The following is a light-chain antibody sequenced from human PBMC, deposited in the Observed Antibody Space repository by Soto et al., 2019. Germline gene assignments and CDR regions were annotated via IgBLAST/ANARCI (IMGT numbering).Light chain of an antibody. CDR3: PTWGAGIVV. Sequence: QLVLTQSPSASASLGASVKLTCTLSSGHSSYTIAWHQQQPEKGPRYLMKLNTDGSHSRGDGIPDRFSGSRSGDERYLTISSLQSEDEADYYCPTWGAGIVVFGGGTKLTVL. V-gene: IGLV4-69*01. CDR2: LNTDGSH. CDR1: SGHSSYT. J-gene: IGLJ2*01.